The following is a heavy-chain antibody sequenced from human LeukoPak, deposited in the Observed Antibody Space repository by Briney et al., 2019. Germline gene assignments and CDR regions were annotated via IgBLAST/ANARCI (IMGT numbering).Heavy chain of an antibody. CDR1: GFTFDDYA. CDR2: ISWNSGSI. Sequence: QPGGSLRLSCAASGFTFDDYAMHWVRQAPGKGLEWVSGISWNSGSIAYADSVKGRFTISRDNAKNSLYLQMNSLRAEDTALYYCAKAFRITMVRGGFDYWGQGALVTVSS. D-gene: IGHD3-10*01. V-gene: IGHV3-9*01. CDR3: AKAFRITMVRGGFDY. J-gene: IGHJ4*02.